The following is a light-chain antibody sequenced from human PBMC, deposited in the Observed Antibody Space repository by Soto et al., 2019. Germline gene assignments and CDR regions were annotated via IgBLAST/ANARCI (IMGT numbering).Light chain of an antibody. V-gene: IGKV1-9*01. CDR2: AAS. CDR1: QDISDY. Sequence: IQLTQFPSSLSASIGDRVTLTCRASQDISDYQAWYQQKPGTAPKLLIYAASTLQTGVPSRFSGSGYGTYFTLTISGLQPEDFATYFCQYVNSYSWAFGQGTKVEIK. J-gene: IGKJ1*01. CDR3: QYVNSYSWA.